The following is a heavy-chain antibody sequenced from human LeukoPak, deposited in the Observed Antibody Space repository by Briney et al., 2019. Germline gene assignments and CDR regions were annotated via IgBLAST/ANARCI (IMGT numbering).Heavy chain of an antibody. CDR1: GFSFSSFG. CDR3: AKDTGDYYDSSGNYYAGWFDP. D-gene: IGHD3-22*01. CDR2: IRYDGNNK. J-gene: IGHJ5*02. Sequence: PGGSLRLSCEASGFSFSSFGLHWVRQAPGKGLEWVAFIRYDGNNKYFADSVKGRFTISRDNSKNTVYLQMNSLKPEDTADYHCAKDTGDYYDSSGNYYAGWFDPWGQGTLVTVSS. V-gene: IGHV3-30*02.